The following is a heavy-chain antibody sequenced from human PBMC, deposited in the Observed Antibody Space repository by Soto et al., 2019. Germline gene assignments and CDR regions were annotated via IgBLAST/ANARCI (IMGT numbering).Heavy chain of an antibody. J-gene: IGHJ6*02. CDR3: ARVLPGYYYGIDV. V-gene: IGHV1-69*13. D-gene: IGHD3-3*01. CDR2: IIPIFGTA. CDR1: GGTFSSYA. Sequence: GASVKVSCKASGGTFSSYAISWVRQAPGQGLEWMGGIIPIFGTANYAQKFQGRVTITADESTSTAYMELSSLRSEDTAVYYCARVLPGYYYGIDVWGQGTTVTVSS.